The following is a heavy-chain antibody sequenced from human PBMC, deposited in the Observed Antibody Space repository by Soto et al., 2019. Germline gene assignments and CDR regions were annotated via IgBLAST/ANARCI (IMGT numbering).Heavy chain of an antibody. CDR1: GGSISSNW. Sequence: QVHLQESGPGLIKPSGTLSLTCAVSGGSISSNWWSWVRQPPGKGLEWIGEIYHSGSTNYNPSLMSRVTLSMDKSHNHLSLHLTSVTAADTAVYYCARHIAGSGTRGFDFWGRGTLVTVSS. J-gene: IGHJ4*02. D-gene: IGHD1-26*01. V-gene: IGHV4-4*02. CDR3: ARHIAGSGTRGFDF. CDR2: IYHSGST.